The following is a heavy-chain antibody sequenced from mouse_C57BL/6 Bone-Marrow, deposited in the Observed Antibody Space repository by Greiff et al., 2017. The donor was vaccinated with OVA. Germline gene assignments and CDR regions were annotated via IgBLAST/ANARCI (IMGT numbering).Heavy chain of an antibody. CDR1: GFSLTSYG. Sequence: QVQLKQSGPGLVQPSQSLSITCTVSGFSLTSYGVHWVRQSPGKGLEWLGVIWRGGSTDYNAAFMSRLSITKDNSTSQVFFKMNSLQADDTAIYYCAKNGGFFYYYAMDYWGQGTSVTVSS. V-gene: IGHV2-5*01. CDR2: IWRGGST. J-gene: IGHJ4*01. CDR3: AKNGGFFYYYAMDY.